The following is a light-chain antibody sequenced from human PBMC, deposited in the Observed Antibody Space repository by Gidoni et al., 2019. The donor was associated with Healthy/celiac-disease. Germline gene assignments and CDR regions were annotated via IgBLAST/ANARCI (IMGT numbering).Light chain of an antibody. J-gene: IGLJ2*01. Sequence: QSDLTQPRSVSGSPGQSVTISVTGPSSDVGGYTYVSLYQQHPGKAPKLMIYDVSKRPSGVPDRFSGSKSGNTASLTISGRQAEDEADYYCCSYAGTVVFGGGTKMTGL. V-gene: IGLV2-11*01. CDR2: DVS. CDR1: SSDVGGYTY. CDR3: CSYAGTVV.